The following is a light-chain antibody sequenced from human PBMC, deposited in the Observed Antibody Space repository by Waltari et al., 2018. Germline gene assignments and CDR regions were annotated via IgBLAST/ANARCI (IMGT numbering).Light chain of an antibody. CDR1: QSVSSSY. CDR2: GAS. CDR3: QQYGSSPLLT. J-gene: IGKJ4*01. Sequence: EIVLTQSPGTLSLSPGERATLSCRASQSVSSSYLAWYQQKPGQAPRLLIYGASSRATGIPDRFSGSGSVTGFTLTISRLEPEDFAVYYCQQYGSSPLLTFGGGTKVEIK. V-gene: IGKV3-20*01.